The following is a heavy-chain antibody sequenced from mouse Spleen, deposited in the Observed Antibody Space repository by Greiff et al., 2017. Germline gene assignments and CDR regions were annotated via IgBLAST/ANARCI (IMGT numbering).Heavy chain of an antibody. CDR2: IDPENGDT. V-gene: IGHV14-4*01. CDR3: TTGWLSGY. Sequence: VQLQQSGAELVRPGASVKLSCTASGFNIKDDYMHWVKQRPEQGLEWIGWIDPENGDTEYASKFQGKATITADTSSNTAYLQLSSLTSEDTAVYYCTTGWLSGYWGQGTTLTVSS. CDR1: GFNIKDDY. J-gene: IGHJ2*01. D-gene: IGHD2-3*01.